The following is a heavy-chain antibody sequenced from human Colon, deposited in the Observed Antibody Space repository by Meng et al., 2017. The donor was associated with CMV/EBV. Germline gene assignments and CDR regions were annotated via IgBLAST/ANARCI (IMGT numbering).Heavy chain of an antibody. V-gene: IGHV1-2*02. D-gene: IGHD3-3*01. Sequence: QGQQVQSGAEVKKPGASVKVSCKASGYTFTGFYIQWVRQAPGQGLEWMGWINPKSGDTIYEQKFQGRVTMTRDTSISTVYMDLNSLRSDDTAVYFCARDLWSGSSDYFDYWGQGTLVTVSS. J-gene: IGHJ4*02. CDR3: ARDLWSGSSDYFDY. CDR1: GYTFTGFY. CDR2: INPKSGDT.